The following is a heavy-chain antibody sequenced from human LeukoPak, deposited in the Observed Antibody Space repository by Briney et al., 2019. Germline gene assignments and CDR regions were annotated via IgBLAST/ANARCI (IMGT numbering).Heavy chain of an antibody. CDR1: GFTFSTYA. D-gene: IGHD4-17*01. J-gene: IGHJ4*02. V-gene: IGHV3-64*01. CDR2: ISSDGDST. CDR3: ARSEQQDFGDYEFDY. Sequence: PGGSLRLSCAASGFTFSTYAMHWVRQAPGKGLDYVSAISSDGDSTYYANSVKGRFTISRDNSKNTLYLQMGSLRAEDMAVYYCARSEQQDFGDYEFDYWGQGTLVTVSS.